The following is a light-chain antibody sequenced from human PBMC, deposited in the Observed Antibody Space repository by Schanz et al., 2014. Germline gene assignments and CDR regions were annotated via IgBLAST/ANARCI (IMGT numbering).Light chain of an antibody. CDR1: QSVSSSY. Sequence: EIVLTQSPGTLSLSPGEAATLSCRASQSVSSSYLAWYQQKPGQAPRLLIYGASSRATGIPDRFSGSGSGTDFTLSISSLEPEDFAVYYCQQRSNWPPLTFGGGTKVEIK. CDR3: QQRSNWPPLT. J-gene: IGKJ4*01. V-gene: IGKV3D-20*02. CDR2: GAS.